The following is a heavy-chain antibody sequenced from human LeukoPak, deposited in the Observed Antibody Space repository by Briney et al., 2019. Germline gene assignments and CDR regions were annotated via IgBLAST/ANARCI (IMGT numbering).Heavy chain of an antibody. Sequence: GGSLRLSCAASGFTFSNAWMSWVRQAPGKGLEWVGRIKSKTDGGTTDYAAPVKGRFTISRDDSKNTLYLQMNSLKTEDTAVYYCTTDEEWFGELLHWGQGTLVTVSS. CDR1: GFTFSNAW. CDR3: TTDEEWFGELLH. D-gene: IGHD3-10*01. CDR2: IKSKTDGGTT. J-gene: IGHJ4*02. V-gene: IGHV3-15*01.